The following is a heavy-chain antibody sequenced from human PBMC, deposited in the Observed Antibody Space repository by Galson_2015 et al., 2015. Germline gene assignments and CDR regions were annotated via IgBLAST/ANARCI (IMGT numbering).Heavy chain of an antibody. CDR2: ISSSSSYI. V-gene: IGHV3-21*01. D-gene: IGHD2-15*01. CDR1: GFTFSSYS. J-gene: IGHJ4*02. Sequence: SLRLSCAASGFTFSSYSMNWVRQAPGKGLEWVSSISSSSSYIYYADSAKGRFTISRDNAKNSLYLQMNSLRAEDTAVYYCARVGLKDIVVVVAALDYWGQGTLVTVSS. CDR3: ARVGLKDIVVVVAALDY.